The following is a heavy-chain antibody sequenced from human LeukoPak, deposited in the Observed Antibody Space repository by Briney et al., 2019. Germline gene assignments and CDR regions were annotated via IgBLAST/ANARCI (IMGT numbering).Heavy chain of an antibody. CDR2: ISHDGGAK. CDR1: GFTIRIYG. J-gene: IGHJ5*02. CDR3: AKDWGSSDWYNYFDP. Sequence: PGTSLRLSCAVFGFTIRIYGMHWVRQAPGKGLEWVAMISHDGGAKYYGDSVKGRFTISRDDSKNTLYLQMNSLSTEDTALYYCAKDWGSSDWYNYFDPWGQGTLVTVSS. D-gene: IGHD6-19*01. V-gene: IGHV3-30*18.